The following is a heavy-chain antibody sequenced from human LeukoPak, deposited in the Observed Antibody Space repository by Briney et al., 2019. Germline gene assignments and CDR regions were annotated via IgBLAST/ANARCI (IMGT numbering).Heavy chain of an antibody. Sequence: SETLSLTCAVYGGSFSGYYWSWIRQPPGKGLEWIGEINHSGSTNYNPSLKSRVTISVGTSKNQFSLKLSSVTAADTAVYYCARASGYDSSGYYCDYFDYWGQGTLVTVSS. CDR3: ARASGYDSSGYYCDYFDY. D-gene: IGHD3-22*01. J-gene: IGHJ4*02. CDR2: INHSGST. V-gene: IGHV4-34*01. CDR1: GGSFSGYY.